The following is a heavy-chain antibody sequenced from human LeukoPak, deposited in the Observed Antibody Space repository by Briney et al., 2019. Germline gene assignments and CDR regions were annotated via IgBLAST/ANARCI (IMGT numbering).Heavy chain of an antibody. CDR2: ISAYNGNT. D-gene: IGHD3-3*01. CDR3: ARDPLGQSFWSGYYVYFDY. J-gene: IGHJ4*02. CDR1: GYTFSSYG. V-gene: IGHV1-18*01. Sequence: GASVKVSCKASGYTFSSYGISWVRQAPGQGLEWMGWISAYNGNTNYAQKLQGRVTMTTDTSTSTAYMELRSLRSDDTAVYYCARDPLGQSFWSGYYVYFDYWGQGTLVTVSS.